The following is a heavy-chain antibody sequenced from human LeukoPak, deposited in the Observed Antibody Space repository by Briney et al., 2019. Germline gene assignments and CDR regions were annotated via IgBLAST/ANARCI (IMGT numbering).Heavy chain of an antibody. Sequence: GGSLRLSCAASGFTVSSNYMSWVRQAPGKGLEWVSVIYSGVSTYYADSVKGRFTISRDKSKNTLYLQMNTLRAEDTAVYHCASGSYAFFDNCGQGTLVTVSS. J-gene: IGHJ4*02. D-gene: IGHD3-10*01. V-gene: IGHV3-66*01. CDR3: ASGSYAFFDN. CDR2: IYSGVST. CDR1: GFTVSSNY.